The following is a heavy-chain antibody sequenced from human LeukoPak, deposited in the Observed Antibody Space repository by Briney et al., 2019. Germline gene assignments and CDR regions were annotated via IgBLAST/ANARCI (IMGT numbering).Heavy chain of an antibody. J-gene: IGHJ2*01. CDR3: TKEFCGSRAACAGGSYYDF. Sequence: GGSLRLSCAASGFTFSKDDFHWVRQAPGKVLGWAAAIGVTGDTYYADSVKGRFTISREDAANSLYLQMRSLGAGDTALYYCTKEFCGSRAACAGGSYYDFWGRGALVTVSS. D-gene: IGHD2-15*01. CDR1: GFTFSKDD. V-gene: IGHV3-13*01. CDR2: IGVTGDT.